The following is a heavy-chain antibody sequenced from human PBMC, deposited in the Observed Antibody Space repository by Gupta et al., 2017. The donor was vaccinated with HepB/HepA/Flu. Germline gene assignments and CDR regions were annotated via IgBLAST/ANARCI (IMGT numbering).Heavy chain of an antibody. CDR2: IISITSYI. Sequence: EVQQVESGGGLVKHGGSLRLSCAASGFTFSSYSMNWVGQAPRKGLERFSSIISITSYIYYADSVKGRFTISRDNAKNSLYLQMNILRAEDTAVYYCARDPGFYDVSGSYGFDYWGQGTLVTVAS. CDR1: GFTFSSYS. J-gene: IGHJ4*02. CDR3: ARDPGFYDVSGSYGFDY. D-gene: IGHD3-16*01. V-gene: IGHV3-21*01.